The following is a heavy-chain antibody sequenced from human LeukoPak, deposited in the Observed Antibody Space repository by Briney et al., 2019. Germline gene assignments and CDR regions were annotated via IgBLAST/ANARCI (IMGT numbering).Heavy chain of an antibody. Sequence: KPSETLSLSCTVSGGSISSHYWSWIRQPPGKGLEWIGDIYYSGSTKFNPSLKSRVTISVDTSKKQFSLKLSSVTAADTAVYYCARGGGVTYYDSTGYLWYFDYWGQGTLVTVSS. CDR1: GGSISSHY. D-gene: IGHD3-22*01. J-gene: IGHJ4*02. CDR2: IYYSGST. CDR3: ARGGGVTYYDSTGYLWYFDY. V-gene: IGHV4-59*11.